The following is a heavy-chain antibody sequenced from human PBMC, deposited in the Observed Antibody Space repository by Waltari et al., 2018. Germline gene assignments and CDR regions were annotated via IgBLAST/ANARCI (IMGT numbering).Heavy chain of an antibody. CDR2: IYSGGST. Sequence: EVQLVESGGGLIQPGGSLRLSCAASGFTVSSNYMSWVRQPPGKGLEWVSVIYSGGSTYYADSVKGRFTISRDNSKNTLYLQMNSLRAEDTAVYYCARAAYSSSWPNWYFDLWGRGTLVTVSS. CDR3: ARAAYSSSWPNWYFDL. J-gene: IGHJ2*01. D-gene: IGHD6-13*01. CDR1: GFTVSSNY. V-gene: IGHV3-53*01.